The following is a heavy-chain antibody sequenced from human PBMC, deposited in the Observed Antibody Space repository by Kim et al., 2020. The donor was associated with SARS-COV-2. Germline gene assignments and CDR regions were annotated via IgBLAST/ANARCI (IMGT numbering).Heavy chain of an antibody. J-gene: IGHJ3*02. CDR2: IHYSGST. CDR1: GGSISSYY. V-gene: IGHV4-59*01. D-gene: IGHD3-3*01. Sequence: SETLSLTCTVSGGSISSYYWSWIRQPPGKGLEWIGYIHYSGSTNYNASLKSRVTISVDTSKNQFSLKLSSVTAADTAVYYCARGRRKRIAIFGVVDAFDIWGQGTMLTVSS. CDR3: ARGRRKRIAIFGVVDAFDI.